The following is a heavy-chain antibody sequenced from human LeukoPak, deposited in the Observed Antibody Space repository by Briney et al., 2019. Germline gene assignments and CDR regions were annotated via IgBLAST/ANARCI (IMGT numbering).Heavy chain of an antibody. Sequence: GGSLRLSCAASRFTFSSYAMSWVRRAPGKGLEWVSAISGSGGSTYYADSVKGRFTISRDNSESTLYLQMNSLRADDTAAYYCAKAGSSSWYEPFDYWGQGTLVTVSS. V-gene: IGHV3-23*01. CDR2: ISGSGGST. J-gene: IGHJ4*02. D-gene: IGHD6-13*01. CDR3: AKAGSSSWYEPFDY. CDR1: RFTFSSYA.